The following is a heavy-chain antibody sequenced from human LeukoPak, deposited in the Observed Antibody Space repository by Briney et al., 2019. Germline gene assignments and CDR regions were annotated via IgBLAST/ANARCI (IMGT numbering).Heavy chain of an antibody. J-gene: IGHJ4*02. CDR1: GGSISSSSYY. CDR2: SYYSGST. V-gene: IGHV4-39*01. CDR3: ASLERYYYDSSGRYYFDY. D-gene: IGHD3-22*01. Sequence: PSETLSLTCTVSGGSISSSSYYWGWIRQPPGKGLEWIRSSYYSGSTYYNPSLKSRDTISVDTSKNQFSLKLSSVTAADTAVYYCASLERYYYDSSGRYYFDYWGQGTLVTVSS.